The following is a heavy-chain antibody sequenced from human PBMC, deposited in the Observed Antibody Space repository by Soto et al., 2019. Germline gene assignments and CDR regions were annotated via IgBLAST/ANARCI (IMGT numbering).Heavy chain of an antibody. CDR3: ARGVVTIFGVVIAQFDY. CDR2: ISAYNGNT. CDR1: GYTFTSYG. J-gene: IGHJ4*02. D-gene: IGHD3-3*01. Sequence: ASVKVFCKASGYTFTSYGIIWVRQAPGQGLEWMGWISAYNGNTNYAQKLQGRVTMTTDTSTSTAYMELRSLRSDDTAVYYCARGVVTIFGVVIAQFDYWGQGTLVTVSS. V-gene: IGHV1-18*01.